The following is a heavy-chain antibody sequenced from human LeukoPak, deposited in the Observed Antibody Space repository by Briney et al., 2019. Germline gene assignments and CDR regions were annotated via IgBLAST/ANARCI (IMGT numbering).Heavy chain of an antibody. V-gene: IGHV3-23*01. D-gene: IGHD3-22*01. CDR2: ISAGGGST. J-gene: IGHJ4*02. Sequence: GGSLRLSCAASGFTFSSYAMSWVRQAPGKGLEWVSAISAGGGSTYYADSVKGRFTISRDNSKNTLYLQMNSLRAEDTAVYYCAKGSGAYDSSGYNDYWGQGTLVTVSS. CDR1: GFTFSSYA. CDR3: AKGSGAYDSSGYNDY.